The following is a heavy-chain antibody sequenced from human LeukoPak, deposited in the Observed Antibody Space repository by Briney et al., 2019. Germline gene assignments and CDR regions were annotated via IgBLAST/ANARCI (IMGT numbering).Heavy chain of an antibody. V-gene: IGHV1-69*13. CDR3: ARVYGVVVVAARFDP. J-gene: IGHJ5*02. D-gene: IGHD2-15*01. CDR2: IIPIFDTT. Sequence: ASVKVSCKASGGTFSSYAINWVRQAPGQGLEWMGGIIPIFDTTNYAQKFQGRVTITADESTRIAYMELRSLRSDDTAVYYCARVYGVVVVAARFDPWGQGTLVTVSS. CDR1: GGTFSSYA.